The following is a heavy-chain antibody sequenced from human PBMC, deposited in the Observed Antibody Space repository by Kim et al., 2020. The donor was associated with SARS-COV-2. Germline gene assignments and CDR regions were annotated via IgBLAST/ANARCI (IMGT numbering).Heavy chain of an antibody. D-gene: IGHD6-13*01. V-gene: IGHV3-30*03. CDR3: ARASNIASSGLDV. Sequence: GGSLRLSCAASGFTFASHGMHWVRQAPGKGLEWVAVISHDGNNKDYVDSAKGRFTISRDNAKNTLSLDMNSLRPEDTAVYFCARASNIASSGLDVWGQGTPVTVSS. J-gene: IGHJ6*02. CDR1: GFTFASHG. CDR2: ISHDGNNK.